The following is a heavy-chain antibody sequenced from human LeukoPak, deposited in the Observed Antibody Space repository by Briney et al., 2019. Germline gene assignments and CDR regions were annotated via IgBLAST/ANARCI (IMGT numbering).Heavy chain of an antibody. CDR2: ISSSSSYI. Sequence: GGSLRLSCAASGFTFSSYSMNWVRQAPGKGLEWVSSISSSSSYIYYADSVKGRFTISRDNAKNSLYLQMNSLRAEDTAVYYCARDPSLVLDQTAFDIWGQGTMVTVSS. J-gene: IGHJ3*02. CDR1: GFTFSSYS. CDR3: ARDPSLVLDQTAFDI. V-gene: IGHV3-21*01. D-gene: IGHD6-13*01.